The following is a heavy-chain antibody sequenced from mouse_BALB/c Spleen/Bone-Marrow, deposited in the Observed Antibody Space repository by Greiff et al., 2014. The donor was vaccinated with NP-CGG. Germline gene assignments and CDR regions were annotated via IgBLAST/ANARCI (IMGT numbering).Heavy chain of an antibody. Sequence: QVQLQQSGPGLVAPSQSLSITCTVSGFSLTSYGVHWVRQPPGKGLEWLGVIWAGGSTNYNSALMSRLSISKDNSKSQVFLKMNSLQTDDTAMYYCARATVVAKWYFDVWGAGTTVTVSS. J-gene: IGHJ1*01. V-gene: IGHV2-9*02. CDR2: IWAGGST. CDR1: GFSLTSYG. CDR3: ARATVVAKWYFDV. D-gene: IGHD1-1*01.